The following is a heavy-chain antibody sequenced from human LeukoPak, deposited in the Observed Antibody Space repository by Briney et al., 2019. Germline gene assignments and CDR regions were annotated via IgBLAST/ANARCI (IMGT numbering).Heavy chain of an antibody. Sequence: GGSLRLSCAASGFTFSSYWLSWVRQAPGKGLEWVANINQDGSATYYVDSVKGRFTISRDNAKNSLYLQMSSLRAEDTAVYYCASSFTMIPEDFWGQGTLVTVSS. D-gene: IGHD3-22*01. CDR2: INQDGSAT. J-gene: IGHJ4*02. CDR1: GFTFSSYW. CDR3: ASSFTMIPEDF. V-gene: IGHV3-7*02.